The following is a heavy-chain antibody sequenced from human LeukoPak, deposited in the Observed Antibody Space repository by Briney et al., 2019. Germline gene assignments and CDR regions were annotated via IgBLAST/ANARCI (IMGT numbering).Heavy chain of an antibody. V-gene: IGHV4-59*01. CDR2: VYYSGRT. CDR3: ARLGLGDEACWFDP. Sequence: SETLSLTCTVSGGSINTYYWSWIRQPPGKGLEWIGFVYYSGRTSYNPSLKSRVTISVDMSKSQFSLRLSSVTAADTAMYYCARLGLGDEACWFDPWGQGTLVTVSS. CDR1: GGSINTYY. D-gene: IGHD3-10*01. J-gene: IGHJ5*02.